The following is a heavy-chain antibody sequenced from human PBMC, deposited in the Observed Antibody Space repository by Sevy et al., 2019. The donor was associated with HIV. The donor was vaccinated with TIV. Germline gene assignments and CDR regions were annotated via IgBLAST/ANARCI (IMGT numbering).Heavy chain of an antibody. Sequence: GESLKISCRASGYNFAAHWIGWVRPMPGKGLEWMGILFPGNSDIRSFQGHVTVSVDKSINTAYLQWANLRASDSAMYVCARGGRLPLDAFDLWGPGTKVTVSS. D-gene: IGHD2-15*01. V-gene: IGHV5-51*01. CDR1: GYNFAAHW. J-gene: IGHJ3*01. CDR2: LFPGNSDI. CDR3: ARGGRLPLDAFDL.